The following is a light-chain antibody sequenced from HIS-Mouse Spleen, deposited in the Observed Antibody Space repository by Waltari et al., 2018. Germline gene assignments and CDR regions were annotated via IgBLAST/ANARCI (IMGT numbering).Light chain of an antibody. V-gene: IGLV1-44*01. J-gene: IGLJ3*02. CDR2: SNN. CDR3: AAWDDSLNGWV. CDR1: SSNIGSNT. Sequence: QSVLTQPPSASGTPGQRVTISCSGSSSNIGSNTVNWYQQPPGTAPKLLIYSNNQRPSGFPDRFSGSKSGTSASLAISGLQSEDEADYYCAAWDDSLNGWVFGGGTKLTVL.